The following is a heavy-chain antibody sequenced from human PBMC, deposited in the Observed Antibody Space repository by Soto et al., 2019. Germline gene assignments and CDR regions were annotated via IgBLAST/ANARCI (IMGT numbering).Heavy chain of an antibody. CDR3: ARGISRYCSGGSCYQYNFDY. D-gene: IGHD2-15*01. Sequence: GGSLRLSCAASGFTFSIYSINWVRQAPGKGLEWVSYISSSSSPIYYADSVKGRFTISRDNAKNALYLQMNSLRDEDTAVYYCARGISRYCSGGSCYQYNFDYWGQGTLVTVSS. CDR2: ISSSSSPI. V-gene: IGHV3-48*02. J-gene: IGHJ4*02. CDR1: GFTFSIYS.